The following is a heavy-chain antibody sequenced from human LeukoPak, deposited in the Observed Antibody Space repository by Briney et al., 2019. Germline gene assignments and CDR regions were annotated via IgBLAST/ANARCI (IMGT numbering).Heavy chain of an antibody. J-gene: IGHJ4*02. CDR2: IWYDGSNK. V-gene: IGHV3-30*02. Sequence: GGSLRLSCAASGFTFSSYGMHWVRQAPGKGLEWVAVIWYDGSNKYYADSVKGRFTVSRDNSKNTLYLQMNSLRAEDTAVYYCAKDIQVAGSFDYRGQGTLVTVSS. CDR1: GFTFSSYG. CDR3: AKDIQVAGSFDY. D-gene: IGHD6-19*01.